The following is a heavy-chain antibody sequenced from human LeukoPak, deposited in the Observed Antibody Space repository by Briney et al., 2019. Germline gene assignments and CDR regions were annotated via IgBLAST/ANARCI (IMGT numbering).Heavy chain of an antibody. J-gene: IGHJ6*03. CDR2: INHSGST. Sequence: SETLSLTCAVYGESFSGHCWSWIRQPPGKGLEWIGEINHSGSTNYSPSLKSRVTISLDTSKNQFSLKLSSVTAADTAVYYCARTTEGGYTYDYFYYYYMDVWGKGTTVTISS. D-gene: IGHD5-18*01. V-gene: IGHV4-34*01. CDR3: ARTTEGGYTYDYFYYYYMDV. CDR1: GESFSGHC.